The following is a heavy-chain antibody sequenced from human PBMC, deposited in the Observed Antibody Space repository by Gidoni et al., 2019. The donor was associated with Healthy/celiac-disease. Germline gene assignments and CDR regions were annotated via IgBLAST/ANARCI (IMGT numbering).Heavy chain of an antibody. Sequence: EVQLVESGGGLVQPGRSLRLSCAASGLTFDYYAMHWVRQAPGKGLEWVTGISWNSGSIGYADSVKGRFTISRDNAKNSLYLQMNSLRAEDTALYYCAKDIYYDSSGYYNYFDYWGQGTLVTVSS. CDR3: AKDIYYDSSGYYNYFDY. CDR1: GLTFDYYA. D-gene: IGHD3-22*01. V-gene: IGHV3-9*01. J-gene: IGHJ4*02. CDR2: ISWNSGSI.